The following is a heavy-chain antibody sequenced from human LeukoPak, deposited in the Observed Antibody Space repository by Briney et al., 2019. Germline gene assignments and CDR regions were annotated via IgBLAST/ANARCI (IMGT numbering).Heavy chain of an antibody. Sequence: SGPTLVNPTQTLTLTCTFSGFSLRTSGVGVGWVRQPPGKALEWLAFIYWNDDKRYSPSLKSRLTITKDTSKNQVVLTMTNMDPVDTATYYCAHSGTVTTPHDAFDIWGQGTMVTVFS. CDR3: AHSGTVTTPHDAFDI. CDR2: IYWNDDK. CDR1: GFSLRTSGVG. V-gene: IGHV2-5*01. J-gene: IGHJ3*02. D-gene: IGHD4-17*01.